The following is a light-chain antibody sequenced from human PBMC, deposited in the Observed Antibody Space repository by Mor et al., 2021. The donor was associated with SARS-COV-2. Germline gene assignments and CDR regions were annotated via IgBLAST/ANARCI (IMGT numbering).Light chain of an antibody. CDR2: YAS. V-gene: IGKV3-20*01. J-gene: IGKJ2*01. CDR3: HQFGSSVFS. Sequence: KPGQPPRLLIFYASSRPTGIPDRFSVSGSGTDFTLTISRVEPEDFAVYHCHQFGSSVFSFGQGSRLEMK.